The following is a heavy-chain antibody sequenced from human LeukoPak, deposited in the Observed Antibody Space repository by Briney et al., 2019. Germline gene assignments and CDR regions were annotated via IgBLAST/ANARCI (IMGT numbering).Heavy chain of an antibody. D-gene: IGHD1-14*01. J-gene: IGHJ6*02. CDR2: ISSSGSTI. Sequence: GGSLRLSCAASGFTFSSYEMNWVRQAPGKGLEWVSYISSSGSTIYYADSVKGRFTISRDNAKNSLYLQMNSLRAGDTAVYYCARDTMAPGTCGMDVWGQGTTVTVSS. CDR1: GFTFSSYE. CDR3: ARDTMAPGTCGMDV. V-gene: IGHV3-48*03.